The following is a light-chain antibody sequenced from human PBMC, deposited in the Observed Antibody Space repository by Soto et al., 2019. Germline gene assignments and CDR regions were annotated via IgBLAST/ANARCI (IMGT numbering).Light chain of an antibody. CDR1: SSNIGSAY. Sequence: QSELTQPPSASGTPGQTVTISCSGSSSNIGSAYIYWYQHLPGTAPKLLIYRNNQRPSGVPDRFSASKSGTSASLAISGLRSEDDADYYCAAWDDSLVVFGGGTQLTVL. CDR2: RNN. J-gene: IGLJ2*01. V-gene: IGLV1-47*01. CDR3: AAWDDSLVV.